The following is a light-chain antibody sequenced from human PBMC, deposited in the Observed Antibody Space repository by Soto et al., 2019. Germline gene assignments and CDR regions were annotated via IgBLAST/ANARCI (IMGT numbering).Light chain of an antibody. J-gene: IGLJ1*01. CDR3: SSYSISTAYL. CDR2: EVR. V-gene: IGLV2-14*01. Sequence: QSVLTQPASVSGSAGQSITISCSGTMRDVGAYNLVSWYQQHPGTAPKLIIYEVRNRPSGISSRFSGSRSGNTASLTISGLQSEDEADYFCSSYSISTAYLFGTGTKVTVL. CDR1: MRDVGAYNL.